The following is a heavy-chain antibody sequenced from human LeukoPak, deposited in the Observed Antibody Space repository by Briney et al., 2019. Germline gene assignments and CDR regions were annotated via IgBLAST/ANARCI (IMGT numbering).Heavy chain of an antibody. CDR3: ARADHYPLDY. CDR2: INPNSGGT. D-gene: IGHD1-14*01. J-gene: IGHJ4*02. CDR1: GGTFSSYA. V-gene: IGHV1-2*02. Sequence: GASVKVSCKASGGTFSSYAISWVRQAPGQGLEWMGWINPNSGGTNYAQKFQGRVTMTRDTSISTAYMELSRLRSDDTAVYYCARADHYPLDYWGQGTLVTVSS.